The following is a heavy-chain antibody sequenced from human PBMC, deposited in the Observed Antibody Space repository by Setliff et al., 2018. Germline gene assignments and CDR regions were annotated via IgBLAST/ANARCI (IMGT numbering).Heavy chain of an antibody. J-gene: IGHJ4*02. Sequence: PGGSLRLSCAASGFTFSDYYMSWIRQAPGKGLEWVSYISSSSSTIYYADSVKGRFTISRDNAKNSLYLQMNSLRAEDTAVYYCARDQFSVIWDQLLNYFDYWGQGTLVTVSS. CDR3: ARDQFSVIWDQLLNYFDY. CDR2: ISSSSSTI. D-gene: IGHD2-2*01. CDR1: GFTFSDYY. V-gene: IGHV3-11*04.